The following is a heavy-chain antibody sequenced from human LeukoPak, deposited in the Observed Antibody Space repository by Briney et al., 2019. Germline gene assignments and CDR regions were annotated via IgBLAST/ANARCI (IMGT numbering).Heavy chain of an antibody. V-gene: IGHV3-23*01. CDR1: GFTFSSYA. D-gene: IGHD2-2*01. CDR2: ISGSGGST. CDR3: AKIRGIVVAPAARTNYFDY. Sequence: TGGSLRLSCAASGFTFSSYAMSWVRQAPGKGLEWVSAISGSGGSTYYADSVKGRFTISRDNSKDTLYLQMNSLRAEDTAVYYCAKIRGIVVAPAARTNYFDYWGQGTLVTVSS. J-gene: IGHJ4*02.